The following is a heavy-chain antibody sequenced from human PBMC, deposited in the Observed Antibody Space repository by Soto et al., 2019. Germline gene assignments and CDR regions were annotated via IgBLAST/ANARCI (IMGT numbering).Heavy chain of an antibody. Sequence: QVQLVQSGAEVKKPGASVKVSCKASGYTFTNFGISWVRQAPGQGLEWMGGISAYNGNTNYAQEFQGRVTMTTDTATHTAYIELRSLRPDDTAVYYCARGVTPMDYWGQGTLVTVSS. CDR2: ISAYNGNT. CDR1: GYTFTNFG. V-gene: IGHV1-18*01. CDR3: ARGVTPMDY. D-gene: IGHD2-21*02. J-gene: IGHJ4*02.